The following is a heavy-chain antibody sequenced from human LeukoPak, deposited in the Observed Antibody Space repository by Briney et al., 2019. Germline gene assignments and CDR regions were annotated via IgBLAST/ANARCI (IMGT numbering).Heavy chain of an antibody. D-gene: IGHD4-11*01. CDR1: GFSFRNSW. Sequence: GGSLRLSCAASGFSFRNSWMSWVRQIPGKGLEWVANIRQDGNEIYYMDSVKGRFTVSRDNAKNSLYLQMNSLRAEDTAVYFCARDSYSKNDYWGQGTLVTVSS. V-gene: IGHV3-7*01. CDR3: ARDSYSKNDY. J-gene: IGHJ4*02. CDR2: IRQDGNEI.